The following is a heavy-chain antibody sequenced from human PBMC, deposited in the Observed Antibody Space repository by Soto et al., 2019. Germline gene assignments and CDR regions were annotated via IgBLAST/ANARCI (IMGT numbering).Heavy chain of an antibody. Sequence: GGSLRLSGAASGFTFSSYSMNWVRQAPGKGLEWVSSISSSSSYIYYADSVKGRFTISRDNAKNSLYLQMNSLRAEDTAVYYCARGRSPSYSSGWTSSDYWGQGTLVTVSS. D-gene: IGHD6-19*01. CDR2: ISSSSSYI. CDR3: ARGRSPSYSSGWTSSDY. J-gene: IGHJ4*02. V-gene: IGHV3-21*01. CDR1: GFTFSSYS.